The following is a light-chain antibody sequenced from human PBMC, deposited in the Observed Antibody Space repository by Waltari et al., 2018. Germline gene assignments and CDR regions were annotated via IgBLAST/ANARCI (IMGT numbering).Light chain of an antibody. J-gene: IGKJ4*01. CDR2: GAS. CDR1: QTRTGSW. V-gene: IGKV3-20*01. Sequence: CRASQTRTGSWLTWYHQKPGQAPRLLIYGASNRAPGIPDRFSGSGSGTDFTLSISRLEPEDSAVYYCQQYDGSVVTFGGGTKVEIK. CDR3: QQYDGSVVT.